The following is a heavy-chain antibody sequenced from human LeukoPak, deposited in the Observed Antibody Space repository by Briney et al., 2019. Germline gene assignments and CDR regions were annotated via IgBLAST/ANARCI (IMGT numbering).Heavy chain of an antibody. J-gene: IGHJ4*02. CDR1: GGTFSSYA. D-gene: IGHD3-3*01. Sequence: SVKVSCKASGGTFSSYAISWVRQAPGQGLEWMGGIIPILGTANYAQKFQGRVTITADESTSTAYMELSSLRSEDTAVYYCARGRVTIFGVVTGGPLYYFDYWGQGTLVTASS. V-gene: IGHV1-69*13. CDR2: IIPILGTA. CDR3: ARGRVTIFGVVTGGPLYYFDY.